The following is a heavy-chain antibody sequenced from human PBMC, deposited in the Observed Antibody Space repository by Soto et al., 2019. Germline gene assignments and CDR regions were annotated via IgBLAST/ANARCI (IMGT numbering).Heavy chain of an antibody. CDR2: IWYDGSNK. Sequence: QVQLVESGGGVVQPGRSLRLSCAASGFTFSSYGMHWVRQAPGKGLEWVAVIWYDGSNKYYADSVKGRFTISRDNSKNTLYLQMNSLRAEDTAVYYCARDLGYFDLWGRGTLVTVSS. J-gene: IGHJ2*01. CDR1: GFTFSSYG. V-gene: IGHV3-33*01. D-gene: IGHD3-16*01. CDR3: ARDLGYFDL.